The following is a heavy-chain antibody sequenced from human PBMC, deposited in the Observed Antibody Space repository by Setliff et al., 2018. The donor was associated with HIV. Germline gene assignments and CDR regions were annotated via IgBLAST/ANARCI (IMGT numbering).Heavy chain of an antibody. CDR3: ARRMWQQDSKFMYYFDY. CDR1: GYSFTSYW. D-gene: IGHD6-13*01. Sequence: GESLKISCKGSGYSFTSYWIGWVRQMPGKGLEWMGSIYPGDSDTRYSPSFQGQVTISADKSISTAYLQWSSLKASDTAMYYCARRMWQQDSKFMYYFDYWGQGTLVTVSS. CDR2: IYPGDSDT. V-gene: IGHV5-51*01. J-gene: IGHJ4*02.